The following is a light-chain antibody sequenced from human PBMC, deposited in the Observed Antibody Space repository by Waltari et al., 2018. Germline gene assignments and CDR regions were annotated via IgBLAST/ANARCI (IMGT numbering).Light chain of an antibody. CDR3: SSYTSSSTWV. Sequence: QSALTQPASVSGSPGPSLTIPCTGTSRDVGGYNYLSWYQQHPGKAPKLMIYDLSNRPSGVSNRFSGSKSGNTASLTISGLQAEDEADYYCSSYTSSSTWVFGGGTKLTVL. CDR1: SRDVGGYNY. V-gene: IGLV2-14*01. J-gene: IGLJ3*02. CDR2: DLS.